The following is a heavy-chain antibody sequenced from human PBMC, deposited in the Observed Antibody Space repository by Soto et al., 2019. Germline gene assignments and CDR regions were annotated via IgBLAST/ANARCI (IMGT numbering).Heavy chain of an antibody. CDR3: ATGRSYYPSYYYYGMDV. Sequence: GASVKVSCKVSGYTLTELSMHWVRQAPGKGLEWMGGFDPEDGETIYAQKFQGGVTMTEDTSTDTAYMELSSLRSEDTAVYYCATGRSYYPSYYYYGMDVWGQGTTVTVSS. J-gene: IGHJ6*02. V-gene: IGHV1-24*01. CDR2: FDPEDGET. D-gene: IGHD1-26*01. CDR1: GYTLTELS.